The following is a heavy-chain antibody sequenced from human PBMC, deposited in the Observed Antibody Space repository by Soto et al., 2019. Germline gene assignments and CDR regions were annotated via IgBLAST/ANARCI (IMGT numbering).Heavy chain of an antibody. J-gene: IGHJ4*02. D-gene: IGHD5-12*01. CDR3: ARVVATIGHDAYYFDY. CDR2: IYYSGST. Sequence: QVQLQESGPGLVKPSQTLSLTCTVSGGSISSGGYYWSWIRQHPGKGLEWIEYIYYSGSTYYNPSLKSRVTISVDTSKNQFSLKLSSVTAADTAVYYCARVVATIGHDAYYFDYWGQGTLVTVSS. CDR1: GGSISSGGYY. V-gene: IGHV4-31*03.